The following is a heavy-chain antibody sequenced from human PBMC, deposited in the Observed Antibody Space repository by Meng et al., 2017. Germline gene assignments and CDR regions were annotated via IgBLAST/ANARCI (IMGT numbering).Heavy chain of an antibody. D-gene: IGHD5-18*01. V-gene: IGHV3-48*04. Sequence: GGSLRLSCAASGFTFSSYSMNWVRQAPGKGLEWVSYISSSGSTIYYADSVKGRFTISRDNAKNSLYLQMNSLRAEDTAVYYCARDGDTAMVSRFGTYAFDIWGQGTMVTVSS. J-gene: IGHJ3*02. CDR2: ISSSGSTI. CDR3: ARDGDTAMVSRFGTYAFDI. CDR1: GFTFSSYS.